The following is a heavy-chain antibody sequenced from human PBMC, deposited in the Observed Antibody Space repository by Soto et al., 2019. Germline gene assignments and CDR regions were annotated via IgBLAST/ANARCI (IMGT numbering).Heavy chain of an antibody. Sequence: GWSLSLSCAASVFTFSSYAMSWVRQAPGKGLEWVSAISGSGGSTYYADSVKGRFTISRDNSKNTLYLQMNSLRAEDTAVYYCAKDGRIPYSSSWYGGMDVWGQGTTVTVSS. J-gene: IGHJ6*02. V-gene: IGHV3-23*01. D-gene: IGHD6-13*01. CDR3: AKDGRIPYSSSWYGGMDV. CDR2: ISGSGGST. CDR1: VFTFSSYA.